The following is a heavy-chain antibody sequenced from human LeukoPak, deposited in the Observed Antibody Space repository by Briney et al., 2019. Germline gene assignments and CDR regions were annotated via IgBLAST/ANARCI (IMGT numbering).Heavy chain of an antibody. Sequence: GGSLRLSCAASGFTFSNYAMNWVRQAPGKALEWVSALSGTGSDIHYADSVKGRLTITRDNSENTLYLQMNSLRAEDTAVYYCAKSPMRTVTTNYSDYWGPGTLITVSS. J-gene: IGHJ4*02. CDR2: LSGTGSDI. V-gene: IGHV3-23*01. CDR1: GFTFSNYA. CDR3: AKSPMRTVTTNYSDY. D-gene: IGHD4-17*01.